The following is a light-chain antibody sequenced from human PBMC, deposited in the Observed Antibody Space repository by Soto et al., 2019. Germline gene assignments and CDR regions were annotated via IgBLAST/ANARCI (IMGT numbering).Light chain of an antibody. V-gene: IGKV3-11*01. Sequence: EIVLTQSPVTLSLSPGERATLSCMASQSVSTSLDWYQQKPCQSPRLLIYDAAHRASGIPVRFSGGGSGTDFTLTISRLEPEDSAVYYCQQRSKWPLTFGGGTKVEIK. CDR2: DAA. J-gene: IGKJ4*01. CDR3: QQRSKWPLT. CDR1: QSVSTS.